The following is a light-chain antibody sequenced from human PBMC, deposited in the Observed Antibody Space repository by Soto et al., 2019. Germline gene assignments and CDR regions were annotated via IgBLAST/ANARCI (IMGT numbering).Light chain of an antibody. CDR3: QQYHNWPPQYT. Sequence: EIVMTQSPASLSVSPGAGATLSCTASQSVASNVAWYQQKPGQGPRLLIHGASTRAVGVPARFSGSGSGTDFTPTINSLQSEDFAVYYCQQYHNWPPQYTFGQWTKLQIK. J-gene: IGKJ2*01. CDR2: GAS. CDR1: QSVASN. V-gene: IGKV3-15*01.